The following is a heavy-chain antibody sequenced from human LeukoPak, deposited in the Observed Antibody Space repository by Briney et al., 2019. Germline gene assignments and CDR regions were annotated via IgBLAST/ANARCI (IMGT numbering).Heavy chain of an antibody. Sequence: GGSLRLSCAASGFTFSSYAMSWVRQAPGKGLEWVSAISGSGGSTYYADSVKGRFTISRDNSKNTLYLQMNSLRAEDTAVYYCAKGGTMVRGVIIYYYYYGMDVWGKGTTVTVSP. J-gene: IGHJ6*04. CDR3: AKGGTMVRGVIIYYYYYGMDV. CDR2: ISGSGGST. D-gene: IGHD3-10*01. V-gene: IGHV3-23*01. CDR1: GFTFSSYA.